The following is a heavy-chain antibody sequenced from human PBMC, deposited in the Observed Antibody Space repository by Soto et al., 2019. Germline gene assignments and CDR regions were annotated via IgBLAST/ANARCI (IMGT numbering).Heavy chain of an antibody. CDR3: AKPSYYGSGSYYTYYYYGMDV. V-gene: IGHV3-23*01. CDR2: ISGIDGST. Sequence: GGSLRLSCAASGFTFSSYAMSWVRQAPGKGLEWVSGISGIDGSTYYADSVKGRFTISRDNSKNTLYLQMNGLRAEDTAVYYCAKPSYYGSGSYYTYYYYGMDVWGQGTTVTVS. J-gene: IGHJ6*02. D-gene: IGHD3-10*01. CDR1: GFTFSSYA.